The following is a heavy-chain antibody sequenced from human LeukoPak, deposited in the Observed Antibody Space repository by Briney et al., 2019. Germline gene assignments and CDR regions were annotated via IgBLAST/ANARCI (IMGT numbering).Heavy chain of an antibody. V-gene: IGHV3-23*01. CDR3: AKGSGDSSGYLQPDAFDI. CDR1: GFTFSSYA. D-gene: IGHD3-22*01. CDR2: ISGSGGST. J-gene: IGHJ3*02. Sequence: GGSLRLSCAASGFTFSSYAMSWVRQAPGKGLEWVSAISGSGGSTYYADSVKGRFTISRDNSKNTLYLQMNSLRAEDTAVYYCAKGSGDSSGYLQPDAFDIWGQGTMVTVSS.